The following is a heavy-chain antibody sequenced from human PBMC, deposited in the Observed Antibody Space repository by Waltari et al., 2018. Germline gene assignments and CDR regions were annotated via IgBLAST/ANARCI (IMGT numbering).Heavy chain of an antibody. CDR3: ARIIYGDPGRKYYFDY. CDR2: IKQDGSEK. J-gene: IGHJ4*02. Sequence: EVQLVESGGGLVQPGGSLRLSCAASGFTFSSYWMSWVRQAPGKGLEWVANIKQDGSEKDYVDSVKGRFTISRDNAKNSLYLQMNSLRAEDTAVYYCARIIYGDPGRKYYFDYWGQGTLVTVSS. V-gene: IGHV3-7*01. CDR1: GFTFSSYW. D-gene: IGHD4-17*01.